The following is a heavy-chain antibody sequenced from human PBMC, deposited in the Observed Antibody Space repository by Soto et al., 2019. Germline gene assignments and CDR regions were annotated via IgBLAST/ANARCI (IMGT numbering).Heavy chain of an antibody. D-gene: IGHD3-9*01. Sequence: GGSLRLSCAASGFTFSTYGMAWVRQALGKGLQWVSAISGSGGTTYYADSVKGRFTISRDNSKNTLYLQMNSLRAEDTAVYYCARRSFGDDYWGQGTLVTVSS. CDR3: ARRSFGDDY. V-gene: IGHV3-23*01. J-gene: IGHJ4*02. CDR2: ISGSGGTT. CDR1: GFTFSTYG.